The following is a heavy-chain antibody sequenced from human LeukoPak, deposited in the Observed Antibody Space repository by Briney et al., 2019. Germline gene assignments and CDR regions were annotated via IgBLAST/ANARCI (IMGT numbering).Heavy chain of an antibody. CDR3: ARGSPRDSSSWPNGFDY. CDR1: GGSISSYY. J-gene: IGHJ4*02. D-gene: IGHD6-13*01. Sequence: SETLSLTCTVSGGSISSYYWSWTRQPPGKGLEWIGYIYYSGSTNYNPSLKSRVTISVDTSKNQFSLKLSSVTAADTAVYYCARGSPRDSSSWPNGFDYWGQGTLVTVSS. CDR2: IYYSGST. V-gene: IGHV4-59*12.